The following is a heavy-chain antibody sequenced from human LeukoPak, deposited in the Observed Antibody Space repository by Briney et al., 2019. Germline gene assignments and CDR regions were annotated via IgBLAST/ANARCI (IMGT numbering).Heavy chain of an antibody. Sequence: ASVKVSCKASGYTFTSYGISWVRQAPGQGLEWMGWISAYNGNTNYAQKLQGRVTMTTDTSTSTAYMEPRSLRSDDTAVYYCARSLYYDFWSGYPTRYYFDYWGQGTLVTVSS. D-gene: IGHD3-3*01. V-gene: IGHV1-18*01. J-gene: IGHJ4*02. CDR1: GYTFTSYG. CDR3: ARSLYYDFWSGYPTRYYFDY. CDR2: ISAYNGNT.